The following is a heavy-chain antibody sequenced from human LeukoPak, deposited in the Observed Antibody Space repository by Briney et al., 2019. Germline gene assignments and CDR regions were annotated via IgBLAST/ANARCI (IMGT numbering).Heavy chain of an antibody. V-gene: IGHV1-69*06. D-gene: IGHD6-19*01. CDR1: GGTFIIYA. Sequence: SVKVSRKASGGTFIIYAISWVRQPPRQGLEWMGGIIPIFGTANYSHKFQGRVTITADNSTSTAYMELSSMSSEETALYCGARTVVEGCSGCQNPGDYWGQGTLVTVSS. CDR3: ARTVVEGCSGCQNPGDY. CDR2: IIPIFGTA. J-gene: IGHJ4*02.